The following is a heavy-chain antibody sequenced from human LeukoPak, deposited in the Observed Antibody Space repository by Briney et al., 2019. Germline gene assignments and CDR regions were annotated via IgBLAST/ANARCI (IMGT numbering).Heavy chain of an antibody. CDR2: IIPIFGTA. V-gene: IGHV1-69*05. J-gene: IGHJ5*02. CDR1: GGTFSSYA. Sequence: ASVKVSCKASGGTFSSYAISWVRQAPGQGLEWMGGIIPIFGTANYAQKFQGRVTITTDESTSTAYMELSSLRSEDTAVYYCARTIAAAGIWFDPWGQGTLVTVSS. D-gene: IGHD6-13*01. CDR3: ARTIAAAGIWFDP.